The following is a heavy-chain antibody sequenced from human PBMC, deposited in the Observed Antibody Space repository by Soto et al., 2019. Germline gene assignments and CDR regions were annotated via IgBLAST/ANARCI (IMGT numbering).Heavy chain of an antibody. CDR2: ISGSGGST. J-gene: IGHJ6*02. V-gene: IGHV3-23*01. CDR1: GFTFSSYA. Sequence: GGSLRLSCAASGFTFSSYAMSWVRQAPGKGLEWVSAISGSGGSTYYADSVKGRFTISRDNSKNTLYLQMNSLRAEDTAVYYCAKGLRFLEWLSSDYYYGMDVWGQGTTVTVSS. CDR3: AKGLRFLEWLSSDYYYGMDV. D-gene: IGHD3-3*01.